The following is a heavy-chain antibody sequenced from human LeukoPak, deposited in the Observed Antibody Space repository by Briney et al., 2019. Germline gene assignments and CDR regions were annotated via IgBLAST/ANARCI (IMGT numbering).Heavy chain of an antibody. D-gene: IGHD6-6*01. Sequence: SETLSHTCTVSGGSISSYYWSWIRQPPGKGLERIGYIYTSGSTNYNPSLKSRVTISVDTSKNPFSLKLSSVTAADTAVYYCARSKSYSSSSIPNYYYYYYMDVWGKGTTVTVSS. J-gene: IGHJ6*03. CDR2: IYTSGST. CDR1: GGSISSYY. V-gene: IGHV4-4*09. CDR3: ARSKSYSSSSIPNYYYYYYMDV.